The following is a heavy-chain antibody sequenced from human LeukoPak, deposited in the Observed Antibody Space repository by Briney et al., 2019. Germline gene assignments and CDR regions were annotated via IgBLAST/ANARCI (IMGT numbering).Heavy chain of an antibody. CDR1: GFTFSSYS. Sequence: PGGSLRLSCAASGFTFSSYSMNWVRQAPGKGLEWVSSISSSSYMYYADSVKGRFTVSRDNAKNSLYLQMNSLRAEDTAVYYCARAYGAAFYYMDVWGKGTTVTVSS. CDR3: ARAYGAAFYYMDV. J-gene: IGHJ6*03. CDR2: ISSSSYM. D-gene: IGHD3-10*01. V-gene: IGHV3-21*01.